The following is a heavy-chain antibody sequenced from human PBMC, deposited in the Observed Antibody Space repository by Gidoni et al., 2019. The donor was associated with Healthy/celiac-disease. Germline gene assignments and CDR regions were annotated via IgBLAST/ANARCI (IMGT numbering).Heavy chain of an antibody. CDR3: AREAGFWSGLGHDY. J-gene: IGHJ4*02. V-gene: IGHV3-48*03. CDR2: ISSSGSTI. CDR1: GFTFSSYE. D-gene: IGHD3-3*01. Sequence: EVQLVESGGGLVQPGGSLRLSCAASGFTFSSYEMNWVRQAPGKGLEWVSYISSSGSTIYYADSVKGRFTISRDNAKNSLYLQMNSLRAEDTAVYYCAREAGFWSGLGHDYWGQGTLVTVSS.